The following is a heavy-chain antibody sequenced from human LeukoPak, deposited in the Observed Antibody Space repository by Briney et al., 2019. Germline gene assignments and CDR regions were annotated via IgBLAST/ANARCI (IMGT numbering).Heavy chain of an antibody. D-gene: IGHD3-3*01. Sequence: ASVKVSCKASGYTFTTYAMNWVRQAPGQRLEWMGWINAGNGNTKYSENFQGRVTITRDTSASTAHMELSSLRSEGTAVYYCARDNKVRDDFWSGYYDYWGQGTLVTVSS. CDR3: ARDNKVRDDFWSGYYDY. CDR2: INAGNGNT. CDR1: GYTFTTYA. J-gene: IGHJ4*02. V-gene: IGHV1-3*01.